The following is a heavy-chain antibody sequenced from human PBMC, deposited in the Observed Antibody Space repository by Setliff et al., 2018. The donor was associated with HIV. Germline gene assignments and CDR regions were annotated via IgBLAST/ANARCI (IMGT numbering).Heavy chain of an antibody. V-gene: IGHV4-39*01. CDR1: GGSISSSSYY. D-gene: IGHD3-10*01. CDR2: IYYSGST. CDR3: ARWHPPYGFWEEDY. J-gene: IGHJ4*02. Sequence: LSLTCTVSGGSISSSSYYWGWIRQPPGKGLEWIGSIYYSGSTYYNPSLKSRVTISVDTSKNQFSLKLSSVTAADTAVYYCARWHPPYGFWEEDYWGQGTLVTVSS.